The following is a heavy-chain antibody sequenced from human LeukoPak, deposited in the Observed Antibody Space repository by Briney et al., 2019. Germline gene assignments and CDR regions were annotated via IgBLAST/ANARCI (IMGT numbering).Heavy chain of an antibody. D-gene: IGHD2-15*01. Sequence: GGSLRLSCAASGFTFSRYAMSWVRQAPGKGLEWVSAISGSGGSTYYADSVKGRFTISGDNSKNTLYLQMNSLRAEDTAVYYCAKDRGGNGGYFDYWGPGTLVTVSS. V-gene: IGHV3-23*01. CDR1: GFTFSRYA. J-gene: IGHJ4*02. CDR3: AKDRGGNGGYFDY. CDR2: ISGSGGST.